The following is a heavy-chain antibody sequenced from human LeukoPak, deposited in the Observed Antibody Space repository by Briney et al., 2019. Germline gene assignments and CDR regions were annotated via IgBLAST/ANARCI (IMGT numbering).Heavy chain of an antibody. CDR1: GDSVSRSSAA. Sequence: SQTLSLTCAISGDSVSRSSAAWNWIRQSPSRGLEWLERTYYRSKWDNGYAVSVKSRITINPDTSKNQFSLQLNSVTPEDTAVYYCARGYYDSSGHYYFDNWGQGTLVTVSS. D-gene: IGHD3-22*01. CDR2: TYYRSKWDN. V-gene: IGHV6-1*01. CDR3: ARGYYDSSGHYYFDN. J-gene: IGHJ4*02.